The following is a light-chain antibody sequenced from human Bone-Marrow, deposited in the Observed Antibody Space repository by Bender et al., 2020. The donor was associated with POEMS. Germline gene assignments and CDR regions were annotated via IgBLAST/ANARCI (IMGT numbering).Light chain of an antibody. CDR3: SSYTNINTRV. J-gene: IGLJ1*01. CDR2: EVS. V-gene: IGLV2-14*02. CDR1: NTDLGPHSV. Sequence: QSALTQPASVSESPGQSITVSCTGDNTDLGPHSVVSWYQQHPDKAPKLIIYEVSNRPSGVSSRFSGSKSGNTASLTISGLQAEDEADYYCSSYTNINTRVFGTGTKVTVL.